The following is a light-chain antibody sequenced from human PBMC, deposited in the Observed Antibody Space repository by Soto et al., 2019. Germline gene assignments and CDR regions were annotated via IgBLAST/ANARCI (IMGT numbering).Light chain of an antibody. CDR2: GAA. Sequence: EIVLTQSPGTLSLSPGEGATLSCRASENVYINSLAWYQQKPGQPPRHLIYGAATRASAVPDRFSGSGSGADFSLTITGLEPEDFAVYYCQQYGTSPLTFGPGTRVD. V-gene: IGKV3-20*01. J-gene: IGKJ3*01. CDR1: ENVYINS. CDR3: QQYGTSPLT.